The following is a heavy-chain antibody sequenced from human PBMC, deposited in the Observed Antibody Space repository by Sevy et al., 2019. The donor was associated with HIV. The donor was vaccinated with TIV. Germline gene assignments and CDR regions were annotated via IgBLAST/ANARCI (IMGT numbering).Heavy chain of an antibody. J-gene: IGHJ6*02. D-gene: IGHD1-26*01. CDR2: ISYDGSNK. Sequence: GGSLRLSCAASGFTFSSYAMHWVRHAPGKGLEWVAVISYDGSNKYYADSVKGRFTISRDNSKNTLYLQMNSLRAEDTAVYYCARDLKGWELLPLDYYYYYGMDVWGQGTTVTVSS. V-gene: IGHV3-30-3*01. CDR1: GFTFSSYA. CDR3: ARDLKGWELLPLDYYYYYGMDV.